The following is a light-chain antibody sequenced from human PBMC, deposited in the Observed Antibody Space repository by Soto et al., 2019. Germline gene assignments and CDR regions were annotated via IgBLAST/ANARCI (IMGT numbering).Light chain of an antibody. J-gene: IGKJ2*01. V-gene: IGKV1-5*03. CDR1: QNINVW. CDR3: QQYNAYSYT. Sequence: DIQMTQTPSTLSASVGDRVTITCRATQNINVWLAWYQQKPGKAPKLLISKASSLEGGVPSRFSGSGSGTEFALTISSLQPDDFATYYCQQYNAYSYTFAQGTKLEI. CDR2: KAS.